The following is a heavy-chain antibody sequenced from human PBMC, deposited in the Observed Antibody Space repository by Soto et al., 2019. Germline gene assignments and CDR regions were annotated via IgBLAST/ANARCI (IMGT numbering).Heavy chain of an antibody. V-gene: IGHV3-23*01. CDR2: ISGGGGNT. J-gene: IGHJ5*02. CDR3: AKDRGAGGRFSGIAVAGIPS. Sequence: EVQLLESGGGLIQPGGSLRLSCAACGFTFSSYAMSWVRQTPGKGLEWVSGISGGGGNTYYADSVTGRFTISRDNSRNTLYLQMNSLRAADTAIYYCAKDRGAGGRFSGIAVAGIPSWGQGTLVTVSS. CDR1: GFTFSSYA. D-gene: IGHD6-19*01.